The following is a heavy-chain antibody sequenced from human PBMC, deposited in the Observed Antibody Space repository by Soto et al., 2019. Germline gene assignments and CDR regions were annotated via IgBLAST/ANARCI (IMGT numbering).Heavy chain of an antibody. Sequence: ASVKVSCKASGYTFTSYDINWVRQATGQGLEWMGWMNPNSGNTGYAQKFQGRVTMTRNTSISTAYMELSSLRSEDTAVYYCARVPSPADCSSTSCSHPHYYYGMDVWGQGTTVTVSS. D-gene: IGHD2-2*01. CDR1: GYTFTSYD. J-gene: IGHJ6*02. CDR3: ARVPSPADCSSTSCSHPHYYYGMDV. CDR2: MNPNSGNT. V-gene: IGHV1-8*01.